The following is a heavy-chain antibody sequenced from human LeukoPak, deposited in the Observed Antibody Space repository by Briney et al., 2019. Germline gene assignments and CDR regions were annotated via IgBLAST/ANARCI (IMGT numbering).Heavy chain of an antibody. Sequence: GGSLRLSCAASGFTFSSYAMSWVRQAPGKGLEWVSAISGSGGSTYYADSVKGRFTISRDNSKNTLYLQMNSLRAEDTAVYYCARDCPHRNRYCSRDPIDYWGQGTLVTVSS. CDR2: ISGSGGST. CDR1: GFTFSSYA. J-gene: IGHJ4*02. CDR3: ARDCPHRNRYCSRDPIDY. V-gene: IGHV3-23*01. D-gene: IGHD2-2*01.